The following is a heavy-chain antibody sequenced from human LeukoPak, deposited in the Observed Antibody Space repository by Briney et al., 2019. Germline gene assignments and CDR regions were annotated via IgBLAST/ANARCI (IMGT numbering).Heavy chain of an antibody. Sequence: PGGSLRLSCTASGFTFGDYAMSWVRQAPGKGLEWVGFIRSKAYGVTTEVAASVKRRFTISRDDSKSIAYLQMNSLKTEDTAVYYCTRGYSSGGACSHAFDIWGQGTMVTVSS. V-gene: IGHV3-49*04. CDR2: IRSKAYGVTT. J-gene: IGHJ3*02. CDR1: GFTFGDYA. D-gene: IGHD2-15*01. CDR3: TRGYSSGGACSHAFDI.